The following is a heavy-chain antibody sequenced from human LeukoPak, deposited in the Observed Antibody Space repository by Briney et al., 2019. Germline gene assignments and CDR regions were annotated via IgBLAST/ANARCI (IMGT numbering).Heavy chain of an antibody. J-gene: IGHJ4*02. CDR3: ARGGGSYFYYFDY. D-gene: IGHD1-26*01. Sequence: PSETLSLTCAVSGGSISSGGYSWSWIRQPPGKGLEWIGYIYHSGSTYYNPSLKSRVTISVDTSKNQFSLKLSSVTAADTAVYYCARGGGSYFYYFDYWGQGTLVTVSS. CDR2: IYHSGST. CDR1: GGSISSGGYS. V-gene: IGHV4-30-2*01.